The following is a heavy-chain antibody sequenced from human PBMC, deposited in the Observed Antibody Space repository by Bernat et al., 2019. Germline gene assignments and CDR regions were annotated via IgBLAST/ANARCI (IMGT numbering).Heavy chain of an antibody. D-gene: IGHD3-10*01. CDR3: AGEYGRRCDS. CDR1: GFTFSSYW. V-gene: IGHV3-7*03. Sequence: EVQLVESGGGLVQPGGSLRLSCAASGFTFSSYWMSWVRQAPGKGLEWVANIKEDGSEKYYVDSVKGRFTISRDNAKNSLYRQMNSRGAEDTAVDYCAGEYGRRCDSWGQGTLVTVSS. J-gene: IGHJ4*02. CDR2: IKEDGSEK.